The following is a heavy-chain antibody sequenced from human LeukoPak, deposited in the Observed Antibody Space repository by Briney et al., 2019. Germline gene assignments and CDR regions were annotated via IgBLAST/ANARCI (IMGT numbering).Heavy chain of an antibody. CDR1: GFTFSSYS. Sequence: GGSLRLSCAASGFTFSSYSMNWVRQAPGKGLEWVLSISSSSSYIYYADSVKGRFTISRDNAKNSLYLQMNSLRAEDTAVYYCAREAGLGYCSSPSCLYYFDYWGQGTLVTVSS. CDR3: AREAGLGYCSSPSCLYYFDY. J-gene: IGHJ4*02. V-gene: IGHV3-21*01. D-gene: IGHD2-2*01. CDR2: ISSSSSYI.